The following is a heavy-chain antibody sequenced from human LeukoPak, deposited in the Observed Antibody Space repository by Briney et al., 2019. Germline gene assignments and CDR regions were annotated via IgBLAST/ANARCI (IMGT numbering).Heavy chain of an antibody. CDR3: ARHARDGYKTEYFQH. V-gene: IGHV4-34*01. J-gene: IGHJ1*01. CDR2: INHSGNT. Sequence: SETLFLTCAVYGGSFSGYYWSWIRQPPGKGLEWIGEINHSGNTNYNPSLKSRVTISVDTSKNQFSLKLSSVTAADTAVYYCARHARDGYKTEYFQHWGQGTLVTVSS. D-gene: IGHD5-24*01. CDR1: GGSFSGYY.